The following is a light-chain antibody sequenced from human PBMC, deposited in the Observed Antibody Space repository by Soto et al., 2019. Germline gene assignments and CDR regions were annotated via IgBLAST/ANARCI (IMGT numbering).Light chain of an antibody. J-gene: IGKJ2*01. CDR1: QSVSSN. CDR3: HQYDDGPYT. CDR2: GAS. V-gene: IGKV3-15*01. Sequence: EIVMTQSPATLSVSPGERATLSCRASQSVSSNVAWYQQIPGQTPRLLIYGASIRATGIPVRFSGSGSGTEFTLTISSLKSEDFAVYYCHQYDDGPYTFGQGTKVDIK.